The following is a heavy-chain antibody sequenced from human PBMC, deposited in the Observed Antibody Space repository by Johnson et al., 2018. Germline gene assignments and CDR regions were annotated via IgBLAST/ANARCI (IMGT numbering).Heavy chain of an antibody. CDR1: GFTFDDYA. CDR2: ISWNSGSI. J-gene: IGHJ3*02. Sequence: VRLVQSGGGLVQPGRSLRLSCAASGFTFDDYAMHWVRQAPGKGLEWVSGISWNSGSIGYADSVKGRFTISRDNSKKTLYLQMNSLRAEDTAVYYCARDRVSYFDAFDIWGQGTMVTVSS. D-gene: IGHD2-8*01. CDR3: ARDRVSYFDAFDI. V-gene: IGHV3-9*01.